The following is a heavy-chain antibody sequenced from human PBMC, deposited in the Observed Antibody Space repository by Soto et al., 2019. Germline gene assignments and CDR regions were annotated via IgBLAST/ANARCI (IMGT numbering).Heavy chain of an antibody. J-gene: IGHJ2*01. Sequence: PSETLSLTCTVSGGSISSGDYYWSWIRQHPEKGLEWIGYIHYSGSTYYNPSLKSRVSISVDTSKNQFSLKLSSVTAADTAVYYCAREVTTVTTRGWHFDIWGRGTLVTVPS. CDR3: AREVTTVTTRGWHFDI. CDR2: IHYSGST. CDR1: GGSISSGDYY. D-gene: IGHD4-17*01. V-gene: IGHV4-31*03.